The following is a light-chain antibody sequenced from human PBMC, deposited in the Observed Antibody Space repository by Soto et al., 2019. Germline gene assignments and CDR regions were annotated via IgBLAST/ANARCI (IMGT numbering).Light chain of an antibody. Sequence: DVQMTQSPSSLSAFVGDRVTIACRASPGIAPSLAWFQQKPGKVPKLLIYATSTLQSGVPSRFSGSGSGTDFTLTINSLQPEDVGTYYCQKYNSAPLTVGGGTKVEIK. V-gene: IGKV1-27*01. CDR2: ATS. J-gene: IGKJ4*01. CDR3: QKYNSAPLT. CDR1: PGIAPS.